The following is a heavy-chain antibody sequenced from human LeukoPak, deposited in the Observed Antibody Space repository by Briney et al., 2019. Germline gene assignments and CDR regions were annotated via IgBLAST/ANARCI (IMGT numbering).Heavy chain of an antibody. CDR3: ARVMVRVEEAFDI. CDR1: GGSISSYY. D-gene: IGHD3-10*01. J-gene: IGHJ3*02. Sequence: PSETLSLTCTVSGGSISSYYWSWIRQPPGKGLEWIGYIYYSGSTNYNPSLKSRVTISVDTSKNQFSLKLSSVTAADTAVYYCARVMVRVEEAFDIWGQGTMVTVSS. CDR2: IYYSGST. V-gene: IGHV4-59*01.